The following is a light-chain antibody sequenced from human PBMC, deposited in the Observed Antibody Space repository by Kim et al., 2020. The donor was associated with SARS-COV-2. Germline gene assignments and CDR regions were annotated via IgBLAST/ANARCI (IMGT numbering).Light chain of an antibody. V-gene: IGKV3-20*01. CDR1: QSVSSSY. Sequence: SPGERATPSCRACQSVSSSYLAWYQQKPGQAPRLLIYGASSRATGIPDRFSGSGSGTDFTLTISRLEPEDFAVYYCQHYGSSPPYTFGQGTKLEI. CDR3: QHYGSSPPYT. J-gene: IGKJ2*01. CDR2: GAS.